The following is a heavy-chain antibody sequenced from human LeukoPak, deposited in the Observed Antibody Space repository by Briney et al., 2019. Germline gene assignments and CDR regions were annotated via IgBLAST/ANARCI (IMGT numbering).Heavy chain of an antibody. J-gene: IGHJ5*02. V-gene: IGHV4-39*01. Sequence: SETLSLTCTISAASISSSSHHWGWIRQSPGKGLEWIGSIYYGQTIYYNPSLNSRVTISVVTSKDQFTLQLSSVTAADTAVYYCARGTPARIYNWNYELGKNWFDPWGQGTLVTVSS. CDR2: IYYGQTI. CDR1: AASISSSSHH. D-gene: IGHD1-7*01. CDR3: ARGTPARIYNWNYELGKNWFDP.